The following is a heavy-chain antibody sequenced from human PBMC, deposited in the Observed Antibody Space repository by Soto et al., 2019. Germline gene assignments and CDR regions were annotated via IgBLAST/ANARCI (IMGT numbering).Heavy chain of an antibody. J-gene: IGHJ4*02. D-gene: IGHD3-10*01. V-gene: IGHV4-31*03. CDR3: ARSTVERYYYGSGSYYSPHSRFDY. CDR2: IYYSGST. Sequence: QVQLQESGPGLVKPSQTLSLTCTVSGGSISSDGYYWSWIRQHPGKGLEWIGYIYYSGSTYYNPSLKSRVTISVDTSKNQFSLKLSSVTAADTAVYYCARSTVERYYYGSGSYYSPHSRFDYWGQGTLVTVSS. CDR1: GGSISSDGYY.